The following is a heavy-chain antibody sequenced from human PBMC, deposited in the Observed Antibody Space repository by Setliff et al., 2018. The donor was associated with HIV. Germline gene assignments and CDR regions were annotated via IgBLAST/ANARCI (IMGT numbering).Heavy chain of an antibody. CDR3: ARAPPINFWSGYYTGPQGWFDS. J-gene: IGHJ5*01. V-gene: IGHV1-18*01. CDR1: GYTFTNYA. D-gene: IGHD3-3*01. Sequence: ASVKVSCKASGYTFTNYAMNWVRQAPGQGLEWMGWISAYNGNTNYAQKLQGRIALTIDTVTTTAYMDLRSLTSDDTAMYYCARAPPINFWSGYYTGPQGWFDSWGQGSLVTVSS. CDR2: ISAYNGNT.